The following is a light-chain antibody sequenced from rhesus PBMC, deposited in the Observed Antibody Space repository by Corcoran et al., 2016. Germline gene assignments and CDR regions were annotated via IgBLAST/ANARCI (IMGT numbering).Light chain of an antibody. V-gene: IGKV1-94*01. CDR3: LQDYTTPYS. Sequence: GDRVTVTCRASQGINKELSWYQQKPGKAPTLLIYAASSLQTGVSSRFSGSGSVTEYTLTISSLQPEDVATYYCLQDYTTPYSFGQGTKVEIK. J-gene: IGKJ2*01. CDR2: AAS. CDR1: QGINKE.